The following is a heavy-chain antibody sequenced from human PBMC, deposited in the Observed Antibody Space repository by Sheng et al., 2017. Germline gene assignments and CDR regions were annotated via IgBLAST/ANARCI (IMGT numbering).Heavy chain of an antibody. V-gene: IGHV3-33*01. D-gene: IGHD1-20*01. CDR2: IWYDGSNK. J-gene: IGHJ4*02. CDR1: GFTFSSYG. Sequence: QVQLVESGGGVVQPGRSLRLSCAASGFTFSSYGMHWVRQAPGKGLEWVAVIWYDGSNKYYADSVKGRFTISRDNSKNTLYLQMNSLRAEDTAVYYCARESGQDGIHLFDYWGQGTLVTVSS. CDR3: ARESGQDGIHLFDY.